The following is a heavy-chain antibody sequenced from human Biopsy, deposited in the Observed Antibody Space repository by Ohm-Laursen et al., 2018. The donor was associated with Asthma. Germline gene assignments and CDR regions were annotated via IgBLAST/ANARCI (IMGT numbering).Heavy chain of an antibody. Sequence: SSVKASCKASGGTFSSYAISWVRQAPGHGLEWMGGIIPIFGTANYAQKFPGRVTITADESTSTAYMELSSLRSEDTAAYYCARDPHNSYLASLRTKFNYYYYGMDVWGQGTTVTVSS. CDR3: ARDPHNSYLASLRTKFNYYYYGMDV. D-gene: IGHD1-7*01. V-gene: IGHV1-69*01. CDR2: IIPIFGTA. CDR1: GGTFSSYA. J-gene: IGHJ6*02.